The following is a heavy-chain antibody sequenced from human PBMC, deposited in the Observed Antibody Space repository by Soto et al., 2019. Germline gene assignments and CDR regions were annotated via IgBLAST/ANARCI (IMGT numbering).Heavy chain of an antibody. Sequence: QVPLVESGGGVVQPWRSLSLSCAATGFTFSSYGMHWVRQAPGKGLEWMAVIWYDGNSKDYGDSVRGRCTVSIDNSKNTLYLQMDSLRAEDTAVYYCAIDSSSGEGFDFWGQGNLVSVSS. CDR3: AIDSSSGEGFDF. CDR2: IWYDGNSK. V-gene: IGHV3-33*01. D-gene: IGHD7-27*01. J-gene: IGHJ4*02. CDR1: GFTFSSYG.